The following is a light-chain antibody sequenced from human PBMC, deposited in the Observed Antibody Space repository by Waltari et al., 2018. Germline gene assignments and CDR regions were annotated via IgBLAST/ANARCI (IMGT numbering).Light chain of an antibody. V-gene: IGKV2-40*01. Sequence: DMVMTQTPLSLPVTPGEPASISCRSSQSLLDSEDGNTYLDWYLQKPGQSPQLLIYTLSYWASGVPDRFSGSGSGTDFTLKISRVEAEDVGVYYCMQRIEFPPTFGQGTKLEIK. CDR1: QSLLDSEDGNTY. CDR2: TLS. J-gene: IGKJ2*01. CDR3: MQRIEFPPT.